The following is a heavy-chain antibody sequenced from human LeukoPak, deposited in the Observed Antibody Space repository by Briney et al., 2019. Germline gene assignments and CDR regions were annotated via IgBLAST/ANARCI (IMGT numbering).Heavy chain of an antibody. CDR2: TTSRSSYT. CDR3: ARNWNDVLHY. J-gene: IGHJ4*02. Sequence: GGSLRLPCAASGFTFSDYQMSWIRQAPGKGLEWVSYTTSRSSYTYYADSVKGRFTISRDNAKNSLYLQMNSLRADDTAVYYCARNWNDVLHYWGQGTLVTVSS. V-gene: IGHV3-11*03. D-gene: IGHD1-1*01. CDR1: GFTFSDYQ.